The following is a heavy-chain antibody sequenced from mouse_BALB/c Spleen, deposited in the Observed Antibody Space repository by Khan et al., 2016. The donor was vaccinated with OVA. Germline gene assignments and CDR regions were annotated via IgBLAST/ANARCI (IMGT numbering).Heavy chain of an antibody. CDR3: ARRGLWGLGFFDY. D-gene: IGHD3-1*01. CDR2: IYPGSGST. J-gene: IGHJ2*01. Sequence: QVQLQQPGAELVKPGTSVKLSCKASGYNFTSYWINWVKLRPGQGLEWIGNIYPGSGSTNYNEKFKSKATLTVDTSSSTADMQLSSLASEDSALYYCARRGLWGLGFFDYWGQCTTLTVSS. V-gene: IGHV1-55*01. CDR1: GYNFTSYW.